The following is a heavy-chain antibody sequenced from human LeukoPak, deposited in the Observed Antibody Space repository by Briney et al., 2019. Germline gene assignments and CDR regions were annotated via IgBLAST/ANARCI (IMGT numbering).Heavy chain of an antibody. CDR1: GFTFSSYW. CDR3: ARSGYDEGADWFDP. J-gene: IGHJ5*02. CDR2: IKQDGSEK. D-gene: IGHD5-12*01. V-gene: IGHV3-7*01. Sequence: GGSLRLSCAASGFTFSSYWMSWVRQAPGKGLEWVANIKQDGSEKYYVDSVKGRFTISRDSAKNSLYLQMNSLRAEDTAVYYCARSGYDEGADWFDPWGQGTLVTVSS.